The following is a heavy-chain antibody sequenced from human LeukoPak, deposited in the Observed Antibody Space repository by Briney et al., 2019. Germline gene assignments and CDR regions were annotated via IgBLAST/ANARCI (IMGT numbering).Heavy chain of an antibody. Sequence: GGSLRLSCAASGFTFSSYAMGWVRQAPGKGLEWVSAISGSGGSTYYADSVKGRFTISRDNSKNTLYLQMNSLRAEDTAVYYCAKWHGFWSGYSAYWGQGTLVTVSS. D-gene: IGHD3-3*01. CDR2: ISGSGGST. CDR1: GFTFSSYA. V-gene: IGHV3-23*01. J-gene: IGHJ4*02. CDR3: AKWHGFWSGYSAY.